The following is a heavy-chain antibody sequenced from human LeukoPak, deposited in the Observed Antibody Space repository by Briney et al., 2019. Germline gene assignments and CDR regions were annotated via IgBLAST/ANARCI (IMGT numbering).Heavy chain of an antibody. CDR2: INHSGST. D-gene: IGHD2-15*01. V-gene: IGHV4-34*01. Sequence: SETLSLTCAVYGGSFSGYYWSWIRQPPGKGLEWTGEINHSGSTNYNPSLKSRVTISVDTSMNQFSLKLSSVTAADTAVYYCARVRGYCSGGSCSGFDYWGQGTLVTVSS. J-gene: IGHJ4*02. CDR3: ARVRGYCSGGSCSGFDY. CDR1: GGSFSGYY.